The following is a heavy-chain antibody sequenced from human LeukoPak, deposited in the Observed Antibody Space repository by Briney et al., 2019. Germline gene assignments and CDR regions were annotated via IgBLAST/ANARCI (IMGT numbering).Heavy chain of an antibody. CDR3: ARSRGGYEDY. Sequence: GASVNVSCKASGYTFTLSYMHWVRQAPGQGHERMGGVNPNSGGTTYAQKIQVRVTMTRDTSTSTAYMELSSLRSDDTAVYYCARSRGGYEDYWGQGTLVTVSS. CDR1: GYTFTLSY. V-gene: IGHV1-2*02. J-gene: IGHJ4*02. CDR2: VNPNSGGT. D-gene: IGHD5-12*01.